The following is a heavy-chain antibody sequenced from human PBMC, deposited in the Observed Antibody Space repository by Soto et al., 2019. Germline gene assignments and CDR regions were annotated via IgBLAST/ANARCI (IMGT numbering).Heavy chain of an antibody. CDR2: ISWNSGNI. CDR3: AIGLSALPSYLDY. CDR1: GFTFDDYV. V-gene: IGHV3-9*01. J-gene: IGHJ4*02. D-gene: IGHD3-16*01. Sequence: EVQLVESGGGLVQPGRSLRLSCVASGFTFDDYVMHWVRQVPGKGLEWVSGISWNSGNIDYADSVKGRFTISRDNAMNSLYLQMNRLRPEDTALYYCAIGLSALPSYLDYWGQGTLVTVSS.